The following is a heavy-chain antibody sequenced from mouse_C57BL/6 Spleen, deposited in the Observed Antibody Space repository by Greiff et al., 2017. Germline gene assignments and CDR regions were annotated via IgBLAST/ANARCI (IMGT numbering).Heavy chain of an antibody. D-gene: IGHD2-3*01. CDR3: ASGYDGYGAY. V-gene: IGHV14-2*01. CDR2: IDPEDGGT. J-gene: IGHJ2*01. Sequence: EVQLQQSGAELVKPGASVKLSCTASGFTFTDYYMNWVKQRPEQGLEWIGRIDPEDGGTTYASNFQGKATITADTSSNTAYLQLRSLTSEDAADYYGASGYDGYGAYWGQGTTLTVSS. CDR1: GFTFTDYY.